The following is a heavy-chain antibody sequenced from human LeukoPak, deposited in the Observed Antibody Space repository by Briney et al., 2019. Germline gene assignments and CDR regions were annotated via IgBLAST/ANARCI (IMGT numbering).Heavy chain of an antibody. V-gene: IGHV1-69*06. J-gene: IGHJ4*02. Sequence: SVKVSCKASGGTFSSYAISWVRQAPGQGLEWMGGIIPIFGTANYAQKFQGRVTMTEDTSTDTAYMELSSLRSEDTAVYYCAVLEIYSGSPQYYFDYWGQGTLVTVSS. CDR1: GGTFSSYA. CDR3: AVLEIYSGSPQYYFDY. CDR2: IIPIFGTA. D-gene: IGHD1-26*01.